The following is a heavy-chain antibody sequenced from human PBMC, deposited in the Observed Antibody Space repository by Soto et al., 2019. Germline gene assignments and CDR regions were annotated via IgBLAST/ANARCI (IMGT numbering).Heavy chain of an antibody. Sequence: TLSLTGSVSGDSISSVDYFWAWIRQPPGQALEYIGYIYKIATTYYNPSFESRVAISLDTSKSQFSLNVTSVTAADTAVYFCARGRYCLTGRCFPNWFDSWGQGTLVTVSS. D-gene: IGHD2-15*01. J-gene: IGHJ5*01. CDR3: ARGRYCLTGRCFPNWFDS. CDR2: IYKIATT. V-gene: IGHV4-30-4*01. CDR1: GDSISSVDYF.